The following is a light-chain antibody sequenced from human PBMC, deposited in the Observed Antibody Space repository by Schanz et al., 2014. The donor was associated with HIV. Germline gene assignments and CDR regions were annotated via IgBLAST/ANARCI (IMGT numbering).Light chain of an antibody. J-gene: IGLJ2*01. CDR2: GNS. Sequence: QSVLTQPPSVSGAPGQRVTISCTGSSSNVGAVYDVHWYQQLPGTAPKLLIYGNSNRPSGVPDRFSGSKSGTSASLAISGLQSEDEAEYYCAAWDDSLNGVVFGGGTKLTVL. CDR1: SSNVGAVYD. CDR3: AAWDDSLNGVV. V-gene: IGLV1-40*01.